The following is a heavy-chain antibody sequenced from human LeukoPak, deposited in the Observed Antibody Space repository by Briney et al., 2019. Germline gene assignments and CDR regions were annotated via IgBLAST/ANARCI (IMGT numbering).Heavy chain of an antibody. CDR2: IYYSGST. V-gene: IGHV4-39*01. CDR3: ARAGRAGDYGYHFDY. CDR1: GGSISSSSYY. D-gene: IGHD4-17*01. Sequence: SETLSLTCTVSGGSISSSSYYWGWIRQPPGKGLEWIGSIYYSGSTYYNPSLKSRVTISVDTSKNQFSLKLSSVTAADTAVYYCARAGRAGDYGYHFDYWGQGTLVTVSS. J-gene: IGHJ4*02.